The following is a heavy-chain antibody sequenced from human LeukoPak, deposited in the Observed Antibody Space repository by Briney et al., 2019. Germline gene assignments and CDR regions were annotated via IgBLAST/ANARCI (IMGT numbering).Heavy chain of an antibody. J-gene: IGHJ4*02. Sequence: GGSLRLSCAASGFNFSDYYMSWIRQAPGKSLEWVSSTPDSGRYSHDADSVRGRFTISRDNAKNSLYLDMDNLRPEDTAVYYCVRGDSRDYWGQGTLVTVSS. CDR3: VRGDSRDY. V-gene: IGHV3-11*06. D-gene: IGHD6-13*01. CDR2: TPDSGRYS. CDR1: GFNFSDYY.